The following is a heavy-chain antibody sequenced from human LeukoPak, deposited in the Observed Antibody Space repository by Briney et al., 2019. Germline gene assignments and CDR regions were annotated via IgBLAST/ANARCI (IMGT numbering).Heavy chain of an antibody. J-gene: IGHJ4*02. D-gene: IGHD1-26*01. CDR1: GGSFSGYY. CDR2: IYYSGST. Sequence: SETLSLTCAVYGGSFSGYYWSWIRQHPGKGLEWIGYIYYSGSTYYNPSLKSRVTISVDTSKNQFSLKLSSVTAADTAVYYCARAPVSGSYRQSIDYWGQGTLVTVSS. V-gene: IGHV4-31*11. CDR3: ARAPVSGSYRQSIDY.